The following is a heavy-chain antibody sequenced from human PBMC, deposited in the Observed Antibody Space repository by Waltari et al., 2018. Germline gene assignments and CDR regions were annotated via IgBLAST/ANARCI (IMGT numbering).Heavy chain of an antibody. D-gene: IGHD2-2*01. V-gene: IGHV1-69*12. Sequence: QVQLVQSGAEVKKPGSSVKVSCKASGGTFSSYAISWVRQAPGNGLEWMGGIIPIFGTANYAQKFQGRVTITADESTSTAYMELSSLRSEDTAVYYCARDRLGYCSSTSCYALTEGGFDYWGQGTLVTVSS. CDR2: IIPIFGTA. CDR1: GGTFSSYA. CDR3: ARDRLGYCSSTSCYALTEGGFDY. J-gene: IGHJ4*02.